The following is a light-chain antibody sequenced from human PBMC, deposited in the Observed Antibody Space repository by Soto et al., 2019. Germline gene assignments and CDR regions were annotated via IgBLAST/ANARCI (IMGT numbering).Light chain of an antibody. CDR3: QHFATLPYS. V-gene: IGKV1-33*01. Sequence: DIQMAQSPSSLSAFVGDSATVTCQASQDITNQLNWYQQQPGKAPKLLIYDASSLERGVPARFRGSGSGTVFILTINSLQPEDVATYYCQHFATLPYSFGQGTKLEI. CDR2: DAS. J-gene: IGKJ2*03. CDR1: QDITNQ.